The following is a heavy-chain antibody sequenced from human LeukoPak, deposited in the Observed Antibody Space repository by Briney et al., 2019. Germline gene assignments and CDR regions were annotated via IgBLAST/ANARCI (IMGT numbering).Heavy chain of an antibody. CDR1: GGSISSSDSY. V-gene: IGHV4-39*01. D-gene: IGHD3-9*01. CDR3: ARARNLGYFDWLSLSFLFDY. CDR2: ICFSRTT. J-gene: IGHJ4*02. Sequence: SETLSLTCTVSGGSISSSDSYWAWVRQPPGKGLEWIGSICFSRTTYYNPSLKSRVTMSIDTSKNQFSLKLSSVTAADTAVYYCARARNLGYFDWLSLSFLFDYWGQRTLVTVSS.